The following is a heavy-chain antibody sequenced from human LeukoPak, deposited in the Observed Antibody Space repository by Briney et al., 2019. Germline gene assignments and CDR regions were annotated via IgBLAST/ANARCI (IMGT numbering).Heavy chain of an antibody. D-gene: IGHD6-13*01. CDR1: GYTFTSYG. V-gene: IGHV1-18*01. CDR3: AREVAASIGFAY. J-gene: IGHJ4*02. Sequence: ASVKVSCRASGYTFTSYGITWVRQAPGQGLEWMGWISAYNGNTNYAQNLQGRVTMTTDTSTSTAYMELRSLRSDDTAVYYCAREVAASIGFAYWGQGTLVTVSS. CDR2: ISAYNGNT.